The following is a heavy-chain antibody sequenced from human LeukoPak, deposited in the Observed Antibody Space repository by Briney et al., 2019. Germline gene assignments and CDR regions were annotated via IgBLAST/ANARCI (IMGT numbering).Heavy chain of an antibody. Sequence: PSETLSLTCAVYGGSFSGYYWSWIRQPPGKGLEWIGEINHSGSTNYNPSLKSRVTISVDTSKNQFSLKLSSVTAADTAVYYCARDSNCAGGTCYDSWGQGTLVTVSS. CDR1: GGSFSGYY. V-gene: IGHV4-34*01. CDR3: ARDSNCAGGTCYDS. D-gene: IGHD2-15*01. CDR2: INHSGST. J-gene: IGHJ4*02.